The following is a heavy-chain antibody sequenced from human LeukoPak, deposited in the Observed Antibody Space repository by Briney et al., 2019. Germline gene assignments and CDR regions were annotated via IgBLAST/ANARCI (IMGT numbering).Heavy chain of an antibody. V-gene: IGHV3-30*02. Sequence: GSLRLSCAASGFTFSSYGMHWVRQAPGKGLEWVAVIWYDGSNKYYADSVKGRFTISRDNSKNTLYLQMNSLRAEDTAVYYCAKELGYCSGGSCYSHDAFDIWGQGTMVTVSS. CDR3: AKELGYCSGGSCYSHDAFDI. CDR1: GFTFSSYG. J-gene: IGHJ3*02. D-gene: IGHD2-15*01. CDR2: IWYDGSNK.